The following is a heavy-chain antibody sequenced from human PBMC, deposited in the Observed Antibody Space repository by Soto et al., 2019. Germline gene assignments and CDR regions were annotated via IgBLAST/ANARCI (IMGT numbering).Heavy chain of an antibody. CDR2: IGGSGDNI. D-gene: IGHD3-3*01. CDR1: GFAFSSYA. V-gene: IGHV3-23*01. Sequence: PGGSLRLSCAASGFAFSSYAMSWVRQAPGKGLEWVSGIGGSGDNIYNADSVKGRFTISRDNSKNTTYLQMSRVRADDTAVYYCVKHDYNFWNGYTLTHGIDVWGQGNAVTLSS. J-gene: IGHJ6*02. CDR3: VKHDYNFWNGYTLTHGIDV.